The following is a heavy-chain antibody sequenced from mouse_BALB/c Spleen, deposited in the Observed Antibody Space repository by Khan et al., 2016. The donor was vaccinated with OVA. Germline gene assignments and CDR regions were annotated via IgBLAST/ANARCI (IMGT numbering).Heavy chain of an antibody. CDR2: IWSDGST. V-gene: IGHV2-6-1*01. Sequence: VHLVESGPGLVAPSQSLSITCTISGFSLTNYGVHWVRQPPGKGLEWLGVIWSDGSTTYNSALKSRRTNSKDNSKSQVFLKMNSLQTDDTAMYFCARQPYYHYNIMDYWGQGTSVTVSS. J-gene: IGHJ4*01. CDR3: ARQPYYHYNIMDY. CDR1: GFSLTNYG. D-gene: IGHD2-10*01.